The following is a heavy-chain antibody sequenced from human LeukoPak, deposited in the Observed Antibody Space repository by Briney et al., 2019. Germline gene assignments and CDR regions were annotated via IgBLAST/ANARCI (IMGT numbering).Heavy chain of an antibody. J-gene: IGHJ4*02. Sequence: SETLSLTCAVYGGSFSGYYWSWIRQPPGKGLEWIGEINHSGSTNYNPSLKSRVTISVDTSKNQFSLKLSSVTAADTAVYYCARVVRYDSSGYYSGFDYWGQGTLVTVSS. CDR3: ARVVRYDSSGYYSGFDY. CDR1: GGSFSGYY. D-gene: IGHD3-22*01. V-gene: IGHV4-34*01. CDR2: INHSGST.